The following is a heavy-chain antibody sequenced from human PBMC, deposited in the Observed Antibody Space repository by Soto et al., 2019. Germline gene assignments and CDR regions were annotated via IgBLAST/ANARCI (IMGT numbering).Heavy chain of an antibody. D-gene: IGHD4-17*01. V-gene: IGHV3-23*01. CDR1: GXTFSSYS. J-gene: IGHJ4*02. CDR2: ITSDGRT. CDR3: AKDYSTVTTDPLSVVLFDY. Sequence: GSLKLSCAASGXTFSSYSMSWVRQAPGRGLEWVSIITSDGRTYYADSVKGRFTISRDNSKNTVYLQMNSLRAEDTAVYYCAKDYSTVTTDPLSVVLFDYWGQGALVTVSS.